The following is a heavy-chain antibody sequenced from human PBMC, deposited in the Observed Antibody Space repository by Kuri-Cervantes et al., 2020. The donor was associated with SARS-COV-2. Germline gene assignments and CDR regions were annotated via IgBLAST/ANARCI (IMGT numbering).Heavy chain of an antibody. CDR2: INPAGGDT. Sequence: ASVKVSCKVSGYTFINYYMHWVRQAPGQGLEWMGMINPAGGDTNYAQKFQGRVTMTRDTSTRTVYMELTSLRSEDTAIHYCTRAGDIVVVPYYGMDVWGQGTTVTVSS. CDR1: GYTFINYY. CDR3: TRAGDIVVVPYYGMDV. J-gene: IGHJ6*02. V-gene: IGHV1-46*03. D-gene: IGHD2-15*01.